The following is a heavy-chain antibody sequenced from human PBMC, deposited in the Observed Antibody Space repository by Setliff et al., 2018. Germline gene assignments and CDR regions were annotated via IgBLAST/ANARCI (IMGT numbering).Heavy chain of an antibody. D-gene: IGHD2-2*01. CDR2: IDTSSTWI. J-gene: IGHJ4*02. CDR3: ARSETCHSTHCSPYDY. V-gene: IGHV3-21*01. Sequence: PGGSLRLSCAASGFSFTTYTMNWIRQAPGQGLEWVSSIDTSSTWIYYAGSVKGRFTISRDNAENSLYLQMNSLRAEDTAVYYCARSETCHSTHCSPYDYWGQGTPVTVSS. CDR1: GFSFTTYT.